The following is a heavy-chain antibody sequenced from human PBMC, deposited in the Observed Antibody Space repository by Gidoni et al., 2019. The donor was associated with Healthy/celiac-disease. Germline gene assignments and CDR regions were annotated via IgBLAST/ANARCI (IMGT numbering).Heavy chain of an antibody. CDR2: IWYDGSNK. CDR3: AREAQRFGYGSYYFDY. J-gene: IGHJ4*02. Sequence: QVQLVESGGGVVQPGRSLRLSCAASGFTFSSYGMHWVRQAPGKGLEWVAVIWYDGSNKYYADSVKGRFTISRDNSKNTLYLQMNSLRAEDTAVYYCAREAQRFGYGSYYFDYWGQGTLVTVSS. V-gene: IGHV3-33*01. D-gene: IGHD5-18*01. CDR1: GFTFSSYG.